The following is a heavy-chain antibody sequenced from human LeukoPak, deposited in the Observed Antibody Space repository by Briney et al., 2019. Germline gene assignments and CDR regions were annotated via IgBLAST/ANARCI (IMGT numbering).Heavy chain of an antibody. V-gene: IGHV1-69*13. Sequence: SVKVSCKASGGTFSSYAISWVRQAPGRGLEWMGGIIPIFGTANYAQKFQGRVTITADESTSTAYMELSSLRSEDTAVYYCARRSSKRFSSGNAFDIWGQGTMVTVSS. CDR2: IIPIFGTA. CDR1: GGTFSSYA. CDR3: ARRSSKRFSSGNAFDI. J-gene: IGHJ3*02. D-gene: IGHD6-6*01.